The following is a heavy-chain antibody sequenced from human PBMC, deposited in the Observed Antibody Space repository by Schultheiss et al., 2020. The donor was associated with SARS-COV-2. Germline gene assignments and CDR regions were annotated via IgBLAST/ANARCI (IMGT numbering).Heavy chain of an antibody. Sequence: ASVKVSCKASGYTFTGYYMHWVRQAPGQGLEWMGWISAYNGNTNYAQKLQGRVTMTTDTSTSTAYMELRSLRSDDTAVYYCARDTLAGDLDYWGQGTLVTVSS. CDR1: GYTFTGYY. D-gene: IGHD7-27*01. CDR3: ARDTLAGDLDY. V-gene: IGHV1-18*04. J-gene: IGHJ4*02. CDR2: ISAYNGNT.